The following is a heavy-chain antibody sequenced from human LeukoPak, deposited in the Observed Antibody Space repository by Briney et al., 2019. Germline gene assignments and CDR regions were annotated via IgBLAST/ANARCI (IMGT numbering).Heavy chain of an antibody. Sequence: GRSLRLSCAASGFTFSSYGMHWVRQAPGQGLEWVVVISYDGSNKYYADSVKGRFTISRDNSKNTLYLQMNSLRAEDTAVYYCAKVRRRGYYDSSGLALLDYWGQGTLVTVSS. CDR1: GFTFSSYG. J-gene: IGHJ4*02. V-gene: IGHV3-30*18. CDR3: AKVRRRGYYDSSGLALLDY. D-gene: IGHD3-22*01. CDR2: ISYDGSNK.